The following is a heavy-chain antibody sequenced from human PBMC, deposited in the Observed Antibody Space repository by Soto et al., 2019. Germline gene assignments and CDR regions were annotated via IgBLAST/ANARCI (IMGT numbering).Heavy chain of an antibody. CDR3: GHMDTTVTRR. D-gene: IGHD4-17*01. V-gene: IGHV2-5*02. J-gene: IGHJ4*02. Sequence: QITLKESGPTLVKPSETLTLTCTFSGFSLSTSGEGVGWIRQPPGKALEWLALIYWDDDKGYSPSLKSRLTITKDTSKNQVVLTMTNMDPVDTATYYCGHMDTTVTRRWGQGILVTVSS. CDR1: GFSLSTSGEG. CDR2: IYWDDDK.